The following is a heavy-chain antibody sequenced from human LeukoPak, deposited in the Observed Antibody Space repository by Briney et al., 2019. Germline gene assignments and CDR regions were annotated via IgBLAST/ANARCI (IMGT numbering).Heavy chain of an antibody. CDR2: INPSGGST. D-gene: IGHD1-1*01. J-gene: IGHJ5*02. Sequence: ASVKVSCKASGYTFTSYYMHWVRQAPGQGLEWMGIINPSGGSTTYAQKFQGRVTMTRDMSTSTVYMELNSLRSEDTAVYYCARGITTGTTRNWFDPGAREPWSPSPQ. CDR3: ARGITTGTTRNWFDP. CDR1: GYTFTSYY. V-gene: IGHV1-46*01.